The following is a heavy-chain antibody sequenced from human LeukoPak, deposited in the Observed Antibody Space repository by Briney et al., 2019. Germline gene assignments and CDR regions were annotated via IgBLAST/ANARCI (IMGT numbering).Heavy chain of an antibody. D-gene: IGHD3-22*01. Sequence: PSETLSLTCTVSGGSISSYYWSWIRQPAGKGLEWIGRIYTSGSTNYNPSLKSRVTMSVDTSKNQSSLKLSSVTAADTAVYYCARDSYYYDSSGYVYFDYWGQGTLVTVSS. CDR3: ARDSYYYDSSGYVYFDY. J-gene: IGHJ4*02. CDR1: GGSISSYY. V-gene: IGHV4-4*07. CDR2: IYTSGST.